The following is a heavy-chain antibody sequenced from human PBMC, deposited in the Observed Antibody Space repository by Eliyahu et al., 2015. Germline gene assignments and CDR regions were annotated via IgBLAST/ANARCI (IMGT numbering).Heavy chain of an antibody. V-gene: IGHV4-34*01. J-gene: IGHJ3*02. CDR2: VNHGGST. CDR3: SRGRHAGSWAPWDAFDI. CDR1: GGSFNDYY. Sequence: QVQLQQWGAGLFKPSETLSLTCAVFGGSFNDYYWTWIRQPPGKGLEWIGEVNHGGSTNYNPSLERRVTMSVDTFKMQFSLKMTSVTAADTAVYYCSRGRHAGSWAPWDAFDIWGQGTVVTVSS. D-gene: IGHD6-13*01.